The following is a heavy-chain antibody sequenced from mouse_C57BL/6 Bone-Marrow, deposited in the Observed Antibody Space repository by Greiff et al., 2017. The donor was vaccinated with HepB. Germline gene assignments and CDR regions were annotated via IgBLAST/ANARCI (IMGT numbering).Heavy chain of an antibody. J-gene: IGHJ3*01. CDR1: GFTFSSYA. V-gene: IGHV5-4*01. Sequence: EVNLVESGGGLVKPGGSLKLSCAASGFTFSSYAMSWVRQTPEKRLEWVATISDGGSYTYYPDNVKGRFTISRDNAKNNLYLQMSHLKSEDTAMYYCARDRSWGFAYWGQGTLVTVSA. CDR2: ISDGGSYT. CDR3: ARDRSWGFAY.